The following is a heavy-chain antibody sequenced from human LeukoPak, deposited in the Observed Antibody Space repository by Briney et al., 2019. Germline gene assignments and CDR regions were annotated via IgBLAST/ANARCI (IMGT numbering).Heavy chain of an antibody. Sequence: PGGSLRLSCAASGFTFSSYSMTWVRQAPGKGLEWVSSISSSSSYIYYADSVKGRFTISRDSAKNSLYLQMNSLRAEDTAVYYCASKRGQSGQIDYWGRGTLVTVSS. CDR2: ISSSSSYI. D-gene: IGHD3-3*01. J-gene: IGHJ4*02. CDR3: ASKRGQSGQIDY. CDR1: GFTFSSYS. V-gene: IGHV3-21*01.